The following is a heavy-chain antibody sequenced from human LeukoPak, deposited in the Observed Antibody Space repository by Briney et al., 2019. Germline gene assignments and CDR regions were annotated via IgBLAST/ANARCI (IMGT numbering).Heavy chain of an antibody. J-gene: IGHJ6*03. Sequence: PSETLSLTCTVSGGSVSSHYWSWIRQPPGKGLEWIGYIYYSGNTNYNPSLKSRVTISVDTSKNQFSLKLSSVTAADTAVYYCARSRREGSSTSWKHYYYYYYMDVWGKGTTVTVSS. V-gene: IGHV4-59*02. CDR1: GGSVSSHY. D-gene: IGHD2-2*01. CDR3: ARSRREGSSTSWKHYYYYYYMDV. CDR2: IYYSGNT.